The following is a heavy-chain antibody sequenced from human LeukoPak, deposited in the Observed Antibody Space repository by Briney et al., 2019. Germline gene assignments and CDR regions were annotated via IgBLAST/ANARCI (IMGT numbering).Heavy chain of an antibody. CDR3: AVRAVAVGTYYMDV. D-gene: IGHD6-13*01. Sequence: SETLSLTCSVSGGSISNYYWTWIRQPPGKGLEWIGYIYYSGGTNYNSSLTSRVTMSVDTSKNQFSLKLSSVTAAGTAVYYCAVRAVAVGTYYMDVWGKGATVTVSS. V-gene: IGHV4-59*01. J-gene: IGHJ6*03. CDR1: GGSISNYY. CDR2: IYYSGGT.